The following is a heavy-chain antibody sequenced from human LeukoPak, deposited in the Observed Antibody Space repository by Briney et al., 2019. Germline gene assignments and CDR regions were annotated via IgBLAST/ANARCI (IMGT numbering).Heavy chain of an antibody. CDR2: IRYDGSNK. D-gene: IGHD2-15*01. V-gene: IGHV3-30*02. Sequence: GGSLRLSCAASGFTFSSYGMHWVRQAPGKGLEWVAFIRYDGSNKYYADSVKGRFTISRDNSKNTLYLQMNSLRAEDTAVYYCARGKRMDFDYWGQGTLVTVSS. CDR1: GFTFSSYG. J-gene: IGHJ4*02. CDR3: ARGKRMDFDY.